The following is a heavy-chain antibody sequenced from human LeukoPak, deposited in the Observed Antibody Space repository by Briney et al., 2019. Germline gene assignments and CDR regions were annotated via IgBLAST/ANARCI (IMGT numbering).Heavy chain of an antibody. V-gene: IGHV3-13*01. J-gene: IGHJ3*02. CDR1: GFTFSSYD. CDR2: IGTAGDT. Sequence: HPGGSLRLSCAASGFTFSSYDMHWVRQATGKGLEWVSAIGTAGDTYYPGSVKGRFTISRDNSESTLFLQMNSLRTDDTSVYFCAKYAFNWNAPDGLDIWGQGTMVIVSS. D-gene: IGHD1-1*01. CDR3: AKYAFNWNAPDGLDI.